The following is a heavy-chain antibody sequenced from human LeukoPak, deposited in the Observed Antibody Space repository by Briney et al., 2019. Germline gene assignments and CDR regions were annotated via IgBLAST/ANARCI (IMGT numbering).Heavy chain of an antibody. J-gene: IGHJ6*03. CDR1: GFTFSSYG. CDR3: ARDPYSGTYGDTYYYYMDV. D-gene: IGHD1-26*01. Sequence: GGSLRLSCAASGFTFSSYGMHWVRQASGKGLEWVAFIRYDGSNKYYADSVKGRFTISRDNSKNTLNLQMNSLRAEDTAVYYCARDPYSGTYGDTYYYYMDVWGKGTTVTISS. CDR2: IRYDGSNK. V-gene: IGHV3-30*02.